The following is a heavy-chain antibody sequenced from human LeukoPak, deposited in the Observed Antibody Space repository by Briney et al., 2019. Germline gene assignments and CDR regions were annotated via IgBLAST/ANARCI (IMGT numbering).Heavy chain of an antibody. J-gene: IGHJ3*02. Sequence: GGSLRLSCAAPGFTFSNYVMSWVRQARGKGLEWVSAISGSGGSTYYADSVKGRFTTSRDNSKNTLYVQMNSLRAEDTAVYYCARGPDHGAFDIWGQGTMVTVSS. CDR3: ARGPDHGAFDI. D-gene: IGHD1-14*01. V-gene: IGHV3-23*01. CDR2: ISGSGGST. CDR1: GFTFSNYV.